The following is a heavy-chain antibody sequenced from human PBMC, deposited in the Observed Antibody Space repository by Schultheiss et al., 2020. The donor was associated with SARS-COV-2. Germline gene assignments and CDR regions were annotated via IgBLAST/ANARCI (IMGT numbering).Heavy chain of an antibody. CDR1: GFTFSSYG. CDR2: ISGSGGST. CDR3: ARESFVAAGPNGPT. V-gene: IGHV3-23*01. Sequence: GGSLRLSCAVSGFTFSSYGMSWVRQAPGQGLEWVSAISGSGGSTYYADSVKGRFTISRDNSKNTLYLQMNSLRAEDTAVYYCARESFVAAGPNGPTWGQGTLVTVSS. J-gene: IGHJ5*02. D-gene: IGHD6-6*01.